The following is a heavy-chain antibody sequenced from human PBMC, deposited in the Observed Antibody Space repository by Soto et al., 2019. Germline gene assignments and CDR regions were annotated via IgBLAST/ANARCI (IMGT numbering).Heavy chain of an antibody. CDR2: ISGSGGST. J-gene: IGHJ6*03. D-gene: IGHD3-3*01. Sequence: GSLRLSCAASGFTFSSYAMSWVRQAPGKGLEWVSAISGSGGSTYYADSVKGRFTISRDNSKNTLYLQMNSLRAEDTAVYYCAKGLYDFWSGEYYYYYMDVWGKGTTVTVSS. V-gene: IGHV3-23*01. CDR3: AKGLYDFWSGEYYYYYMDV. CDR1: GFTFSSYA.